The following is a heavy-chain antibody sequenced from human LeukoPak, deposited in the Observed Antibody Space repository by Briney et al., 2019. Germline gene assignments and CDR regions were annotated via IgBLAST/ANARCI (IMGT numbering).Heavy chain of an antibody. Sequence: PSGTPSPTFAVYGGVFYGFYWGGVRPPPREGVEGGGGIKNSGSTNYNPSLKSRVTISVDTSKNQFSLKLSSVTAADTAVYYCARGRAILWFGESTHFDYWGQGTLVTVSS. CDR1: GGVFYGFY. D-gene: IGHD3-10*01. J-gene: IGHJ4*02. CDR2: IKNSGST. V-gene: IGHV4-34*01. CDR3: ARGRAILWFGESTHFDY.